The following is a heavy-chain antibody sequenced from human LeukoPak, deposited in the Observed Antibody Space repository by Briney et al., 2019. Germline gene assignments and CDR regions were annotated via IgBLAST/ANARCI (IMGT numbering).Heavy chain of an antibody. CDR1: GFTFSSYA. J-gene: IGHJ6*04. D-gene: IGHD6-6*01. V-gene: IGHV3-23*01. CDR3: AKELGAPRWDGYYYCGMDV. CDR2: ISGSGGST. Sequence: GGSLRLSCAASGFTFSSYAMSWVRQAPGKGLEWVSAISGSGGSTYYADSVKGRFTISRDNSKNTLYLQMNSLRAEDTAVYYCAKELGAPRWDGYYYCGMDVWGKGTTVTVSS.